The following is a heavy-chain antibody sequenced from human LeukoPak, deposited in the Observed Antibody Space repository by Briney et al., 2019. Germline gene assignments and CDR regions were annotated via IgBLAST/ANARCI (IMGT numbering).Heavy chain of an antibody. Sequence: GGSLRLSCAASGFTFSNYVMSWVRQAPGTGLEWVSTISGSGAGTYYADSVRGRFTISRDNSKNTLYLQMNSLRADDTAVYYCAKDGSLTPDCRGQATLVTVSS. CDR3: AKDGSLTPDC. V-gene: IGHV3-23*01. CDR2: ISGSGAGT. CDR1: GFTFSNYV. D-gene: IGHD3-10*01. J-gene: IGHJ4*02.